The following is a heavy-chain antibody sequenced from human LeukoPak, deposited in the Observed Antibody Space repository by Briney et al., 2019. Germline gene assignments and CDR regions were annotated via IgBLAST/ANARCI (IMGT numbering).Heavy chain of an antibody. D-gene: IGHD3-10*01. V-gene: IGHV1-69*13. CDR3: ASGSGIYYYYYYMDV. J-gene: IGHJ6*03. CDR1: GGTFSSYA. CDR2: IIPIFGTA. Sequence: ASVTVSCKASGGTFSSYAISWVRQAPGQGLEWMGGIIPIFGTANYAQKFQGRVTITADESTSTAYMELSSLRSEDTAVYYCASGSGIYYYYYYMDVWGKGTTVTISS.